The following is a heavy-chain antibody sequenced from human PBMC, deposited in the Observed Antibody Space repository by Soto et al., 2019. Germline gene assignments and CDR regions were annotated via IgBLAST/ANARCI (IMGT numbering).Heavy chain of an antibody. Sequence: QVQVQESGPGLVKPSETLSLNCSVSGGSLSGYYWSWIRQPPGKGLEWIGYVYYSGNPKYNPSLKSRVTISVDRQENPFSLGLSSVTAADTAVYFGAGTTFSSSFPDRGQFNYGGEGAQATVSS. CDR2: VYYSGNP. CDR3: AGTTFSSSFPDRGQFNY. CDR1: GGSLSGYY. D-gene: IGHD3-22*01. V-gene: IGHV4-59*08. J-gene: IGHJ4*02.